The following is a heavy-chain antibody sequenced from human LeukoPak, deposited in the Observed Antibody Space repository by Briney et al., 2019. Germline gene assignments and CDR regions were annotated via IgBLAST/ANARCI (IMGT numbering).Heavy chain of an antibody. J-gene: IGHJ4*02. CDR1: GGSIGTGDFY. Sequence: SETLSLTCIVSGGSIGTGDFYWSWIRQSAGKELEWIGRIYTSGSTYYNPSLKSRVTISVDTSKNQFSLKLSSVTAADTAVYYCARDWGSGYPDYWGQGTLVTVSS. CDR2: IYTSGST. D-gene: IGHD3-3*01. V-gene: IGHV4-61*02. CDR3: ARDWGSGYPDY.